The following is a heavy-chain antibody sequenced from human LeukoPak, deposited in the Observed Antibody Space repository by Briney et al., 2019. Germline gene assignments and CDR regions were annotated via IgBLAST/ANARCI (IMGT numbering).Heavy chain of an antibody. D-gene: IGHD2-15*01. CDR1: GFTLSSFE. V-gene: IGHV3-48*03. CDR2: ISSSGSTI. CDR3: AREDCSGSSCYYMDV. J-gene: IGHJ6*03. Sequence: GGSLRLSCAASGFTLSSFEMNWVRQAPGKGLEWVSYISSSGSTIYYADSVKGRFTISRDNAKNSLYLQMNSLRAEDTAVYYCAREDCSGSSCYYMDVWGKGTTVTISS.